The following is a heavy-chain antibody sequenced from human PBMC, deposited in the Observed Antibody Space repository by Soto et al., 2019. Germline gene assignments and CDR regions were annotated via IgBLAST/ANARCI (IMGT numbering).Heavy chain of an antibody. V-gene: IGHV3-23*01. CDR3: AKGRSYYYYGVDV. J-gene: IGHJ6*02. Sequence: HPGGSLRLSCAASGFTFSSYAMSWVRQAPGKGLEWVSAISGSGGSTYYADSVKGRFTISRDNSKSTLYLQMNSLRAEYTALYYCAKGRSYYYYGVDVWGQGTTVTVSS. CDR1: GFTFSSYA. CDR2: ISGSGGST.